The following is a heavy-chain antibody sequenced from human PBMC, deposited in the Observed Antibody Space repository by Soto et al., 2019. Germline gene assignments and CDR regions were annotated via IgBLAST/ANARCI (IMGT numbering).Heavy chain of an antibody. V-gene: IGHV4-34*01. Sequence: WETPSLTCAVSGGSFSGYYWGWVRQPPGKGLEWVGEINYSGSTNYNPSLKRRVTISVDTSKNQVSLKVTSVTAADTAMYYCARRNYFYALDVWGQGTTVTVSS. CDR2: INYSGST. J-gene: IGHJ6*02. CDR1: GGSFSGYY. CDR3: ARRNYFYALDV.